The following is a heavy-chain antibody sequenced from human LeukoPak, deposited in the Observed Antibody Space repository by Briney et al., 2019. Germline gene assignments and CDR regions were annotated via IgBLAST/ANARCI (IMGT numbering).Heavy chain of an antibody. CDR2: ISSSGSTI. CDR3: ARDAEWLVSNWFDP. CDR1: GFTFSDYY. D-gene: IGHD6-19*01. V-gene: IGHV3-11*04. Sequence: PGGSLRLSCAASGFTFSDYYMSWIRQAPGKGLEWVSYISSSGSTIYYADSVKGRFTISRDNAKNSLYLQMNSLRAEDTAVYYCARDAEWLVSNWFDPWGQGTLVTVSS. J-gene: IGHJ5*02.